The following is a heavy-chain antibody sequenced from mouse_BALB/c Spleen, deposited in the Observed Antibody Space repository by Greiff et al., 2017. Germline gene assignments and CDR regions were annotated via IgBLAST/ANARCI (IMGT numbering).Heavy chain of an antibody. Sequence: EVNVVESGGGLVKPGGSLKLSCAASGFTFSDYYMYWVRQTPEKRLEWVATISDGGSYTYYPDSVKGRFTISRDNAKNNLYLQMSSLKSEDTAMYYCARRDGYYYAMDYWGQGTSVTVSS. D-gene: IGHD2-3*01. CDR3: ARRDGYYYAMDY. J-gene: IGHJ4*01. V-gene: IGHV5-4*02. CDR2: ISDGGSYT. CDR1: GFTFSDYY.